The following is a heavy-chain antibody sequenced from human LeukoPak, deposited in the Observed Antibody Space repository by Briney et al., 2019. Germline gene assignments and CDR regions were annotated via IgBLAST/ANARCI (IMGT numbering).Heavy chain of an antibody. Sequence: GGSLRLSCAASGSTFSSYAMHWVRQAPGEGLEWVAVISYDGSNKYYADSVKGRFTISRDYSKNTLYLQMNSLRAEDTAVYYCARGYDSTGYSLDYYHGMDVWGQGTTVTVSS. CDR2: ISYDGSNK. D-gene: IGHD3-22*01. V-gene: IGHV3-30*04. CDR1: GSTFSSYA. CDR3: ARGYDSTGYSLDYYHGMDV. J-gene: IGHJ6*02.